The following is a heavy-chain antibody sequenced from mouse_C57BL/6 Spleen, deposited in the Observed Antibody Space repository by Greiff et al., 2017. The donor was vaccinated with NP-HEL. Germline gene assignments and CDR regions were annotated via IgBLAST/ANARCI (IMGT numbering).Heavy chain of an antibody. V-gene: IGHV3-6*01. D-gene: IGHD1-2*01. CDR3: ATGTTAPYAMDY. Sequence: EVKLMESGPGLVKPSQSLSLTCSVTGYSITSGYYWNWIRQFPGNKLEWMGYISYDGSNNYNPSLKNRISITRDTSKNQFFLKLNSVTTEDTATYYCATGTTAPYAMDYWGQGTSVTVSS. J-gene: IGHJ4*01. CDR1: GYSITSGYY. CDR2: ISYDGSN.